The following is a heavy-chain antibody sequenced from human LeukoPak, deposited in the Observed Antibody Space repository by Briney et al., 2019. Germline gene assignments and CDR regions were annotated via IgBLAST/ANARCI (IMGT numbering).Heavy chain of an antibody. CDR3: AKASGQNYGDHVAHY. CDR1: GFTFRSYA. Sequence: QPGGSLRLSCAASGFTFRSYAMSWVRQAPGKGLEWVSGISGDGTSTYYVDAVKGRFSISRDNSKNILFLHMSSLRAEDTAVYYCAKASGQNYGDHVAHYWGQGTLVTVSS. J-gene: IGHJ4*02. V-gene: IGHV3-23*01. D-gene: IGHD4-17*01. CDR2: ISGDGTST.